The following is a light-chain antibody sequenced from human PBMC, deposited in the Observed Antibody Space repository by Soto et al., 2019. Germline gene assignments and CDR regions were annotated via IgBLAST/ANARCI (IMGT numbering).Light chain of an antibody. J-gene: IGKJ1*01. CDR2: DTS. CDR3: QEYIQWPPGM. V-gene: IGKV3-15*01. Sequence: DIVVTQSPATLSASPGERVTLSCRASQFVSSRLAWYQQRPGQVPRLLIYDTSTRAPGISARFSGSGSGTELTLPLRSLQSEDFAVYYCQEYIQWPPGMFGPGTTVDIK. CDR1: QFVSSR.